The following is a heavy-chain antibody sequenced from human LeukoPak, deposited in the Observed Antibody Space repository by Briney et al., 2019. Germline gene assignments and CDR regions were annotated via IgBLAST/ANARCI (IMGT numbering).Heavy chain of an antibody. CDR2: ISWNSGSI. CDR1: GFTLDDYA. CDR3: AKERAAAGTGWDAFDI. V-gene: IGHV3-9*03. J-gene: IGHJ3*02. D-gene: IGHD6-13*01. Sequence: PGRSLRLSCAASGFTLDDYAMHWVRQAPGKGLEWVSGISWNSGSIGYADSVKGRFTISRDNAKNSLYLQMNSLRAEDMALYYCAKERAAAGTGWDAFDIWGQGTMVTVSS.